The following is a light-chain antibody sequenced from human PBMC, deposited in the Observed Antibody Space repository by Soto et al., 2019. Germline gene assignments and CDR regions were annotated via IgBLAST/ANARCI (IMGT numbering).Light chain of an antibody. CDR2: GAS. V-gene: IGKV3-15*01. Sequence: EIVMTQSPATLSVSPGERATLSCRASQSVSSNLAWYQQKPGQAPRLLLYGASTRASCVPARFSGSGSGTEFTLTISSLQSEDFAVYYCQQSKNWPLTFGGGTKVEI. CDR3: QQSKNWPLT. CDR1: QSVSSN. J-gene: IGKJ4*01.